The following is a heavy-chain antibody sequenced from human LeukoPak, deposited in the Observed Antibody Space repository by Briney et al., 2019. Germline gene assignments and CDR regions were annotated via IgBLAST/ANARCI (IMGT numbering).Heavy chain of an antibody. CDR2: IYPTDSTT. CDR1: GYPFISYW. D-gene: IGHD2-15*01. J-gene: IGHJ4*02. V-gene: IGHV5-51*01. CDR3: ARHMPHDGSYSDY. Sequence: GESLTISCKTSGYPFISYWIGWVRQMPGKGLEFMGIIYPTDSTTRYSPSFQGQVTFSADKSVNTAYLQWTSLKASDGAIYFCARHMPHDGSYSDYWGQGTLVTVSS.